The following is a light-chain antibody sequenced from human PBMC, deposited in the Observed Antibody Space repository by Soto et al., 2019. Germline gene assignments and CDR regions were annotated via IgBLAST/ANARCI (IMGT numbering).Light chain of an antibody. V-gene: IGLV2-14*01. J-gene: IGLJ1*01. CDR1: SSDVGGHNY. Sequence: QSVLTQPASVSGSPGQSITISCTGTSSDVGGHNYVSWYQQHPGKAPKLMIYEVSNRPSGVSNRFSGSKSGNTASLTISGLQAEDEADYSCSSYTSTSTYVFGNGTKVTVL. CDR2: EVS. CDR3: SSYTSTSTYV.